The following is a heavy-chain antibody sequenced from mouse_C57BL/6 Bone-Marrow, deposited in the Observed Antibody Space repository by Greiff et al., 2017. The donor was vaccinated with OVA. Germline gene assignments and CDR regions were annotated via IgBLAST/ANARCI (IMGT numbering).Heavy chain of an antibody. J-gene: IGHJ4*01. CDR1: GYSITSGYY. D-gene: IGHD1-1*01. Sequence: EVQLQESGPGLVKPSQSLSLTCSVTGYSITSGYYWNWIRQFPGNKLEWMGYISYDGSNNYNPSLKNRISITRDTSKNQFFLKLNSVTTEDTATYYCAIYYYGRTRGAMDYWGQGTSVTVSS. V-gene: IGHV3-6*01. CDR3: AIYYYGRTRGAMDY. CDR2: ISYDGSN.